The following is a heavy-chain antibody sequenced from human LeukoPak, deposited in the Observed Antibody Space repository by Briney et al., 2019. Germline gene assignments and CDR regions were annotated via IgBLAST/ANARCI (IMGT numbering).Heavy chain of an antibody. D-gene: IGHD2/OR15-2a*01. CDR2: IYYSGST. J-gene: IGHJ3*02. CDR1: GGSISSYY. Sequence: SETLSLTCTVSGGSISSYYWSWIRQPPGKGLEWIGYIYYSGSTNYNPSLKSRVTISVDTSKNQFSLKLSSVTAADTAVYYCARAIGHAFDIWGQGTMVTVSS. CDR3: ARAIGHAFDI. V-gene: IGHV4-59*01.